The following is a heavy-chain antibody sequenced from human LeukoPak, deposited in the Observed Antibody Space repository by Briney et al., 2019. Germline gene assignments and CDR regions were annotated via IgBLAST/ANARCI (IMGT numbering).Heavy chain of an antibody. CDR1: RAHISNYY. Sequence: SETLSLTCALSRAHISNYYWTCGHHHPAPGLEWIGRLHASESTPIYNPSLKSRVTMSIDTSKDQFSLTLTSVTAADSAVYYCASLSSGAGFDVWGQGTVVTVSS. CDR2: LHASEST. V-gene: IGHV4-4*07. CDR3: ASLSSGAGFDV. J-gene: IGHJ3*01. D-gene: IGHD3-22*01.